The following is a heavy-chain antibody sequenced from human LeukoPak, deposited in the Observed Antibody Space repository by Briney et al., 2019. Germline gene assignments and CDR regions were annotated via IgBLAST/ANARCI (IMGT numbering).Heavy chain of an antibody. CDR2: ISSSSSYI. CDR3: AREKQLERLAFGKEGSAFDY. J-gene: IGHJ4*02. D-gene: IGHD1-1*01. Sequence: NPGGSLRLSCAASGFTFNSYTMNWVRQAPGKGLEWVSSISSSSSYIYYADSVKGQFTISRDNAKNSLYLQMNRLRAEDTAVYYCAREKQLERLAFGKEGSAFDYWGQGTPVTVSS. CDR1: GFTFNSYT. V-gene: IGHV3-21*01.